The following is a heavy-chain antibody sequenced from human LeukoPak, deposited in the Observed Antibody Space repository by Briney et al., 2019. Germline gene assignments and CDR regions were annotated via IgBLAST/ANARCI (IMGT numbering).Heavy chain of an antibody. CDR3: ARLNSRAFDFDY. J-gene: IGHJ4*02. V-gene: IGHV4-38-2*02. CDR1: GYSINTGDY. CDR2: IYHSGST. Sequence: PSETLSLTCTVSGYSINTGDYWGWIRQTPGKGLEWIGNIYHSGSTYYNPSLKRRVTILVDTSENQFSMKLLSVTAADTAVYYCARLNSRAFDFDYWGQGTLVTVSS. D-gene: IGHD6-13*01.